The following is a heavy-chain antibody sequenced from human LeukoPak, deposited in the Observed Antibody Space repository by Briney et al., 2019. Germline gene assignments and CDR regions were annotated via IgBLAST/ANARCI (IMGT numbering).Heavy chain of an antibody. J-gene: IGHJ6*04. CDR2: ISNSSSYK. CDR1: VFTSSDYY. CDR3: ARDQFGCSSTSCRSSGYGMDV. V-gene: IGHV3-11*06. Sequence: GGSLRLSCAPSVFTSSDYYMSWIRQAPGKGLEWVSYISNSSSYKNYADSVKGRFTISKDNAKNSLYLQMNSLRAEDTAVYYCARDQFGCSSTSCRSSGYGMDVWGKGATVTVSS. D-gene: IGHD2-2*01.